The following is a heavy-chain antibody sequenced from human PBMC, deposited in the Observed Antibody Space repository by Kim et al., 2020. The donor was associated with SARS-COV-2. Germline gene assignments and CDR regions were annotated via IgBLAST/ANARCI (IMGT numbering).Heavy chain of an antibody. V-gene: IGHV3-48*02. CDR1: GFTFSSYC. CDR3: GRKGKLTLGY. Sequence: GGSLRLSCVASGFTFSSYCMLWVRQAPGKGLVWVSFITSSSSTTTYADALKGRFTFSRDNAKNPLFLQMSSLRDEDTAVYYVGRKGKLTLGYWGQGTLVT. J-gene: IGHJ4*02. CDR2: ITSSSSTT. D-gene: IGHD1-26*01.